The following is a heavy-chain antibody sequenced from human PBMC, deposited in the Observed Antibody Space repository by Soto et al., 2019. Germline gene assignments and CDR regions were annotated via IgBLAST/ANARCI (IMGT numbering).Heavy chain of an antibody. V-gene: IGHV3-53*01. CDR2: IYTGGNT. Sequence: PGGSLRLPCTASGFTVTSYYMSWVRQAPGKGLEWVSLIYTGGNTNYADSVKGRFTISRDNSKNTLYLQMNSLRAEDTAVYYCARDYYYGSGNYYRADYYHYGMDVWGQGTTVTVSS. CDR3: ARDYYYGSGNYYRADYYHYGMDV. D-gene: IGHD3-10*01. CDR1: GFTVTSYY. J-gene: IGHJ6*02.